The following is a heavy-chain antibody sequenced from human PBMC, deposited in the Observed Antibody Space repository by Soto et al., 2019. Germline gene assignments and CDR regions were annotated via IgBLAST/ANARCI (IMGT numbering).Heavy chain of an antibody. J-gene: IGHJ4*02. CDR1: GFTFSSYA. CDR2: ISGSGGST. Sequence: PGGSLRLSCAASGFTFSSYAMSWVRQAPGKGLEWVSAISGSGGSTYYADSVKGRFTISRDNSKNTLYLQMNSLRAEDTAVYYCAKFMPSYCSSTSCYVSPVPTVTQPTGHFDYWGQGTLVTVSS. CDR3: AKFMPSYCSSTSCYVSPVPTVTQPTGHFDY. D-gene: IGHD2-2*01. V-gene: IGHV3-23*01.